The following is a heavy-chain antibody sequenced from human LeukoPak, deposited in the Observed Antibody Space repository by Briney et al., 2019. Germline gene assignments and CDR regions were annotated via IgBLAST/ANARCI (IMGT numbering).Heavy chain of an antibody. CDR3: ARESRYCIGDSCYPNAFDV. CDR2: IIPIFATT. CDR1: GGTLSSYA. J-gene: IGHJ3*01. V-gene: IGHV1-69*05. Sequence: ASVKVSCKASGGTLSSYAINWVRQAPGQGLEWMGRIIPIFATTNYAQKFQARVTITTDESTNTAYMELSSLRSEDTAMYYCARESRYCIGDSCYPNAFDVWGQGTMVTISS. D-gene: IGHD2-15*01.